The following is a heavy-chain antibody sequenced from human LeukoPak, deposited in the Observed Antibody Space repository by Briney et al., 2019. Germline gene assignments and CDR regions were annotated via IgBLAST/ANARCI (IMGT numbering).Heavy chain of an antibody. V-gene: IGHV3-23*01. CDR3: ARRSGIAVAGAFDY. Sequence: GGSLRLSCAASGFTFSNYAMRWVRQAPGKWLEWVSGISGSGDSTYYADSVKGRFTISRDNSKNTLYLQMNILRAEDTAVYYCARRSGIAVAGAFDYWGQGTLVTVSS. D-gene: IGHD6-19*01. CDR2: ISGSGDST. CDR1: GFTFSNYA. J-gene: IGHJ4*02.